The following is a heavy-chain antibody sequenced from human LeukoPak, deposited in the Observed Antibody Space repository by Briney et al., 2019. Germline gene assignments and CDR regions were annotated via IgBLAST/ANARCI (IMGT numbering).Heavy chain of an antibody. CDR1: GDSIGSGYY. D-gene: IGHD2-15*01. CDR3: ARNVVVVVAGIPQGNWFDP. Sequence: PSETLSLTCAVSGDSIGSGYYWGWIRQPPGKGLEFIGTVYHTGSTFYNPSLKSRVTISVDTSKNEFSLKVTSVTAADTAVYYCARNVVVVVAGIPQGNWFDPWGQGTVVTVSS. CDR2: VYHTGST. V-gene: IGHV4-38-2*01. J-gene: IGHJ5*02.